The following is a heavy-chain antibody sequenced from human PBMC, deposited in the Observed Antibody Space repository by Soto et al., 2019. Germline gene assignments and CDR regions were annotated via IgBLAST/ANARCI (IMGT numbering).Heavy chain of an antibody. J-gene: IGHJ6*02. V-gene: IGHV1-69*01. Sequence: VQLVQSGAEVKKPGSSVKLSCKASGGTFNRYTISWVRQAPGQGLEWMGGIIPIFGTANYAQKFQGRVDIIADESKTAAYMELRSLISEDTAVYYCALLGFRDGNNAKYNYSGMDVWGQGTTVTVSS. CDR1: GGTFNRYT. CDR3: ALLGFRDGNNAKYNYSGMDV. D-gene: IGHD1-1*01. CDR2: IIPIFGTA.